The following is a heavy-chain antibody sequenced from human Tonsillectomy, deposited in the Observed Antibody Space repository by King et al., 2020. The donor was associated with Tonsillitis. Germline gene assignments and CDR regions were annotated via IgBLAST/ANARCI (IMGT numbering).Heavy chain of an antibody. CDR2: ISYDGSNK. CDR1: GFTFSSYA. D-gene: IGHD1-7*01. V-gene: IGHV3-30-3*01. CDR3: ARESITGTTGGIYYYYGMDV. Sequence: VQLVESGGGVVQPGRSLRLSCAASGFTFSSYAMHWVRQAPGKGLEWVAVISYDGSNKYYADSVKGRFTISRDNSKNTLYLQMNSLRAEDTAVYYCARESITGTTGGIYYYYGMDVWGQGTTVTVSS. J-gene: IGHJ6*02.